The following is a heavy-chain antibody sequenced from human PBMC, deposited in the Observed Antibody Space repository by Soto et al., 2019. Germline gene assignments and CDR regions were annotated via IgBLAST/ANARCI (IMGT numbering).Heavy chain of an antibody. CDR1: GGTFSSYA. J-gene: IGHJ6*02. D-gene: IGHD3-3*01. Sequence: EASVKVSCKASGGTFSSYAISWVRQAPGQGLEWMGGIIPIFGTANYAQKFQGRVTITADESTSTAYMELSSLRSEDTAVYYCAREFPTIFGVVTPKDYGMDVWGQGTTVTVSS. V-gene: IGHV1-69*13. CDR2: IIPIFGTA. CDR3: AREFPTIFGVVTPKDYGMDV.